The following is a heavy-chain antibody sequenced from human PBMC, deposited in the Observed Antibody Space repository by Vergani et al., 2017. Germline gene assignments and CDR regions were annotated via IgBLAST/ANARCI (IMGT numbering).Heavy chain of an antibody. CDR2: ISGSGGST. V-gene: IGHV3-23*01. J-gene: IGHJ4*02. D-gene: IGHD3-10*01. CDR3: AKALWFGELVLFDY. Sequence: EVQLLESGGGLVQPGGSLRLSCAASGFTFSSYAMSWVRQAPGKGLEWVSAISGSGGSTYYADSVKGRFTSSRDNSKNTLYLQMNSLRAEETAVYYCAKALWFGELVLFDYWGQGTLVTVSS. CDR1: GFTFSSYA.